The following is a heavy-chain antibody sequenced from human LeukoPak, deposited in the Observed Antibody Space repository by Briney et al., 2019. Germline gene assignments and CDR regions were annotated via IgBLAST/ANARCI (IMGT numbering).Heavy chain of an antibody. D-gene: IGHD3-10*01. CDR2: ISGSGGST. J-gene: IGHJ4*02. CDR3: AKRKTSYGSGSYSVDY. V-gene: IGHV3-23*01. CDR1: GFTFSSYA. Sequence: GGSLRPSCAASGFTFSSYAMSWVRQAPGKGLEWVSAISGSGGSTYYADSVKGRFTISRDNSKNTLYLQMNSLRAEDTAVYYCAKRKTSYGSGSYSVDYWGQGTLVTVSS.